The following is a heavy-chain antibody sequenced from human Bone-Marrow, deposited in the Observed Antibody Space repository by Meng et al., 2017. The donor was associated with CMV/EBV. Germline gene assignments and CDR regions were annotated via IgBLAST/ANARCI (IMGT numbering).Heavy chain of an antibody. CDR3: ARDQGSGSYYKGYGMDV. Sequence: ASVKVSCKASGYTFTGYYMHWVRQAPGQGLEWMGWINPNSGGTNYAQKFQGRVTMTRDTSISTAYMELSRLRSDDTAVYYCARDQGSGSYYKGYGMDVWGQGTTVTVAS. D-gene: IGHD3-10*01. CDR1: GYTFTGYY. J-gene: IGHJ6*02. CDR2: INPNSGGT. V-gene: IGHV1-2*02.